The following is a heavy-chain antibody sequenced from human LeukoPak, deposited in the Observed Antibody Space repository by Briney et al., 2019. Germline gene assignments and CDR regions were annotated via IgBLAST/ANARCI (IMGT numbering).Heavy chain of an antibody. D-gene: IGHD3-22*01. Sequence: ASVKLSCKASGYTFTGHYMHWVRQGPGQGPEWTGWINPKSGVTNYAQTFQGRVTMPRDTSISILYMELSRLTLDDAAVYYCARALRYDDSSGYYAYWGQGTLVTVSS. CDR1: GYTFTGHY. CDR3: ARALRYDDSSGYYAY. J-gene: IGHJ4*01. CDR2: INPKSGVT. V-gene: IGHV1-2*02.